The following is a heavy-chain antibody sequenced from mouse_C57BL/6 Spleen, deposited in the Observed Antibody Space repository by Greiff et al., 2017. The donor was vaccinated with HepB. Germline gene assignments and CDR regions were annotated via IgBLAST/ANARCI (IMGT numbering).Heavy chain of an antibody. D-gene: IGHD5-1*01. J-gene: IGHJ2*01. CDR1: GFSLSTSGMG. V-gene: IGHV8-12*01. CDR2: IYWDDDK. Sequence: QVQLKECGPGILQSSQTLSLTCSFSGFSLSTSGMGVSWIRQPSGKGLEWLAHIYWDDDKRYNPSLKSRLTISKDTSRNQVFLKITSVDTADTATYYCARRRGTSYYFDYWGQGTTLTVSS. CDR3: ARRRGTSYYFDY.